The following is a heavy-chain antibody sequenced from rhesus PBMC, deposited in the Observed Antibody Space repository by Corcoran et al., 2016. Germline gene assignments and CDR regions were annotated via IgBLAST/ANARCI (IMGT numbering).Heavy chain of an antibody. CDR2: IYDSGSST. CDR1: GGSISSSY. V-gene: IGHV4-169*01. D-gene: IGHD3-16*01. CDR3: ARGRDYYGGSYYPDY. Sequence: QLQLQESGPGLVKPSETLSVTCAVSGGSISSSYWSWIRQARGKGLEWIGYIYDSGSSTNYNPSRKSRVTLSVDTSKNQLAMKLSAVTTADTAVYYCARGRDYYGGSYYPDYWGQGVLVTVSS. J-gene: IGHJ4*01.